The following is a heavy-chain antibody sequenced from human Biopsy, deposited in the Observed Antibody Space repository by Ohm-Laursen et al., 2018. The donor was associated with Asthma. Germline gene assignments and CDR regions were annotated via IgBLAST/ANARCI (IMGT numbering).Heavy chain of an antibody. CDR1: GGYHTGHY. CDR3: ARHWNWGSFFDY. CDR2: IDQSGYT. V-gene: IGHV4-34*01. D-gene: IGHD7-27*01. J-gene: IGHJ4*02. Sequence: GTLSLTCTVYGGYHTGHYWNWIRQPPGKGLEWIGEIDQSGYTNYNPSLKSRVTISADTSKNQFHLNLSSVTAADTAVFYCARHWNWGSFFDYWGQGMLVTVSS.